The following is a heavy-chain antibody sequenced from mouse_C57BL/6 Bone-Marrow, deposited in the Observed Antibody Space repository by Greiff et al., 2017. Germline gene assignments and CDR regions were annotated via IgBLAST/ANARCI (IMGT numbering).Heavy chain of an antibody. V-gene: IGHV14-4*01. CDR3: TPPTMVTTSGWYFDV. CDR1: GFNIQDDY. D-gene: IGHD2-9*01. J-gene: IGHJ1*03. Sequence: EVQLQQSGAELVRPGASVKLSCTASGFNIQDDYMHWVKQRPEQGLEWIGWIDPENGDTEYASKFQGKATITADTSSNTAYLQLSSLTSEDTAVYYCTPPTMVTTSGWYFDVWGTGTTVTVSS. CDR2: IDPENGDT.